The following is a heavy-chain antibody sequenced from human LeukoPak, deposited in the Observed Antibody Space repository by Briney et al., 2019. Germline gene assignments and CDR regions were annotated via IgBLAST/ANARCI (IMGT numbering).Heavy chain of an antibody. J-gene: IGHJ4*02. CDR3: ARASEYLDY. Sequence: PGGSLRLSCTGSGFIFDTHTLTWVRQHPGKGLEWIGYIYYSGSTYYNPSLKSRVTISVDKSKNQFSLKLSSVTAADTAVYYCARASEYLDYWGQGTLVTVSS. D-gene: IGHD6-6*01. V-gene: IGHV4-59*11. CDR2: IYYSGST. CDR1: GFIFDTHT.